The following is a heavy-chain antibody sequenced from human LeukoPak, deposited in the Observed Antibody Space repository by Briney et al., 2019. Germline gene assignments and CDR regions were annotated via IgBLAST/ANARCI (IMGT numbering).Heavy chain of an antibody. CDR2: SS. J-gene: IGHJ4*02. V-gene: IGHV3-NL1*01. Sequence: SSFYADSVKGRFTISRDNSKNTLYLQMNSLRAEDTAVYYCASVNNDYDSPFRYWGQGTLVTVSS. D-gene: IGHD3-22*01. CDR3: ASVNNDYDSPFRY.